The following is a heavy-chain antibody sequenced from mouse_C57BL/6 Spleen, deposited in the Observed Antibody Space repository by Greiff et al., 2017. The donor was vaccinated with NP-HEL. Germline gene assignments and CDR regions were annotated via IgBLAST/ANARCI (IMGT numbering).Heavy chain of an antibody. CDR1: GYTFTSYW. CDR2: IYPGSGST. D-gene: IGHD2-1*01. CDR3: ARQDYGNFRGSYAMDY. V-gene: IGHV1-55*01. Sequence: QVQLQQPGAELVKPGASVKMSCKASGYTFTSYWITWVKQRPGQGLEWIGDIYPGSGSTNYNEKFKSKATLTVDTSSSTAYMQLSSLTSEDSAVYYGARQDYGNFRGSYAMDYWGQGTSVTVSS. J-gene: IGHJ4*01.